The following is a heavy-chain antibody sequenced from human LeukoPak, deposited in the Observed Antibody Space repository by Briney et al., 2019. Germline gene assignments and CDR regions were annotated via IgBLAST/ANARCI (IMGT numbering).Heavy chain of an antibody. CDR3: AREDYDFWSGYGDYYYYMVV. V-gene: IGHV1-69*05. J-gene: IGHJ6*03. D-gene: IGHD3-3*01. Sequence: SVKVSCKASGGTFSSYAISWVRQAPGQGLEWMGGIIPIFGTANYAQKFQGRVTITTDESTSTAYMELSSLRSEDTAVYYCAREDYDFWSGYGDYYYYMVVWGKGTTVTVSS. CDR2: IIPIFGTA. CDR1: GGTFSSYA.